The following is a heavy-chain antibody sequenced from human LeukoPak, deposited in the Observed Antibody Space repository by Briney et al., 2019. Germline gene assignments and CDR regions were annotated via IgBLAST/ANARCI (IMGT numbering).Heavy chain of an antibody. Sequence: GRSLRLSCAASGFTFSTYSMHWVRQAPGKGLEWVAVIWFDGSIKYYADSVKGRFTISRDNSKNTLYLQMNSLRAEDTAVYYCARAVGPFDIWGQGTIVIVSS. J-gene: IGHJ3*02. CDR1: GFTFSTYS. CDR2: IWFDGSIK. CDR3: ARAVGPFDI. V-gene: IGHV3-33*01.